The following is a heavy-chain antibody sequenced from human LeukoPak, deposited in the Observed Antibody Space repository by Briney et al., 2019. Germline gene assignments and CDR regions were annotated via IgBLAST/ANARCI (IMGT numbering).Heavy chain of an antibody. V-gene: IGHV3-30*18. D-gene: IGHD3-10*01. CDR3: AKEGTPQVSTWYDL. CDR1: GVTLSPYG. Sequence: GGALRLSCAASGVTLSPYGMHWVRQAPGKGLEWVAVISYEGGTQHYADSVKGRFIISRDNPRNTLYLQMNILRTEDTAVYYCAKEGTPQVSTWYDLWGQGTQVIVSS. J-gene: IGHJ5*02. CDR2: ISYEGGTQ.